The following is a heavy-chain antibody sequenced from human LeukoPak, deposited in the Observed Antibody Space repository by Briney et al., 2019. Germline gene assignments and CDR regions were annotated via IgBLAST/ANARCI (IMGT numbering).Heavy chain of an antibody. CDR2: IYYSGRT. CDR1: GASIGSSSYY. Sequence: PSETLSLTCTVSGASIGSSSYYGGWVSHQPGKGLGWVGSIYYSGRTTYHPSRKSRVTISVDTSKNQFSLKLSSVTAADTAVYYCARGLPKHDFGDYGGTWFDPWGQGTLVTVSS. CDR3: ARGLPKHDFGDYGGTWFDP. D-gene: IGHD4-17*01. V-gene: IGHV4-39*01. J-gene: IGHJ5*02.